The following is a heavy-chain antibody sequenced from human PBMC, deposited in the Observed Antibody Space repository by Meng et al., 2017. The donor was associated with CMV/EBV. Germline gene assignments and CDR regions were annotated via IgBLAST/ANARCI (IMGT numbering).Heavy chain of an antibody. Sequence: ASVKVSCKASGYTFTNYDINWVRQATGQGLEWMGWMNPNSGNTGYAQKFQGRVTITRDTSVNTAYMEPSSLSSDDTAVYYCARDLITLVRGAVSNAFDVWGQGTVVTVSS. CDR3: ARDLITLVRGAVSNAFDV. CDR2: MNPNSGNT. CDR1: GYTFTNYD. D-gene: IGHD3-10*01. V-gene: IGHV1-8*03. J-gene: IGHJ3*01.